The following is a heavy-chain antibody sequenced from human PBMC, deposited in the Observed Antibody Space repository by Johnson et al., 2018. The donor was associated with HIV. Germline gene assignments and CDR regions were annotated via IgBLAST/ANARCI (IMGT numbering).Heavy chain of an antibody. CDR1: GFTFSSYW. Sequence: VQLVESGGGLVQPGGSLRLSCAASGFTFSSYWMHWVRQAPGKGLLWVSRINSAGSSTGYADSVKGRFTISRDNAKNTLYLQMNSLRVEDTAVYYCALSYSLSAFDIWGQGTMVTVSS. D-gene: IGHD2-21*01. CDR3: ALSYSLSAFDI. V-gene: IGHV3-74*02. CDR2: INSAGSST. J-gene: IGHJ3*02.